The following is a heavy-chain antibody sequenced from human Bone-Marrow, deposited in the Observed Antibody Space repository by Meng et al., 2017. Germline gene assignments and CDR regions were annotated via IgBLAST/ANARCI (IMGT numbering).Heavy chain of an antibody. CDR3: ARAGGSSFYYDSSGYRYYFDY. CDR1: GFTFSSYW. Sequence: GGSLRLSCAASGFTFSSYWMSWVRQAPGKGLEWVANIKQDGSEKYYVDSVKGRFTISRDNAKNSLYLQMNSLRAEDTAVYYCARAGGSSFYYDSSGYRYYFDYWGQGTLVTVSS. J-gene: IGHJ4*02. CDR2: IKQDGSEK. D-gene: IGHD3-22*01. V-gene: IGHV3-7*01.